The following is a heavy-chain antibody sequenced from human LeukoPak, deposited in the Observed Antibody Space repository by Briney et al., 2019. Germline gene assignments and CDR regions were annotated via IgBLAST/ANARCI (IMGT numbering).Heavy chain of an antibody. V-gene: IGHV4-30-2*01. CDR2: ISDRGPA. D-gene: IGHD3-10*01. J-gene: IGHJ5*01. CDR3: ARSRQASGLLGS. Sequence: SETLSLTCTVSRGAITSGGYSWNWIRQPPGKGLEWIGYISDRGPAYYNPSLKSRFTISVDRPKNQFFLTVTSVTAADTAVYFCARSRQASGLLGSWGQGTLVAVSS. CDR1: RGAITSGGYS.